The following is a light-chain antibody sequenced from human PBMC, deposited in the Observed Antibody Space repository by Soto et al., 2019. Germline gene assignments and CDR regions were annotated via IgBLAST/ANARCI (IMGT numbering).Light chain of an antibody. V-gene: IGKV1-39*01. CDR1: QSISSY. CDR3: QQSSSPPRT. J-gene: IGKJ1*01. CDR2: AAS. Sequence: DIQMTQSPSSLSASVGDRVTITCRASQSISSYLNWYQQKPGKAPKLLIYAASSLQSGVPSRFSGSGSGTDFTLTISSLQPEDFATYYRQQSSSPPRTFAQGTTV.